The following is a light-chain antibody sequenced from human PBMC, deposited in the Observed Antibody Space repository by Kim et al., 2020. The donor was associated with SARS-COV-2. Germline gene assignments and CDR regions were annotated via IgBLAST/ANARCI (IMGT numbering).Light chain of an antibody. Sequence: DIQMTQSPSSLSASVGDRVTITCQASQDISNYLNWYQQKPGKAPKLLIYDASDLETGVPSRFSGSGSGTDFTFTISNLQPEDIATYYCQHYDNLPLTFGGGTKVDIK. V-gene: IGKV1-33*01. CDR1: QDISNY. J-gene: IGKJ4*01. CDR2: DAS. CDR3: QHYDNLPLT.